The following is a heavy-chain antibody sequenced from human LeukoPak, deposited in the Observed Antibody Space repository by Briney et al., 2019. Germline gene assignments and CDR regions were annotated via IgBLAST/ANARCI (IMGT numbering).Heavy chain of an antibody. J-gene: IGHJ4*02. Sequence: PGGSLRLSCAASEFTFSSYSMNWVRQAPGKGLEWVSYITNSGNSKSYADSVKGRFTISRDNAKNSLYLQMNSLRAEDTAVYYCARGYSGSYFAYWGQGTLVTVSS. V-gene: IGHV3-48*01. CDR2: ITNSGNSK. D-gene: IGHD1-26*01. CDR1: EFTFSSYS. CDR3: ARGYSGSYFAY.